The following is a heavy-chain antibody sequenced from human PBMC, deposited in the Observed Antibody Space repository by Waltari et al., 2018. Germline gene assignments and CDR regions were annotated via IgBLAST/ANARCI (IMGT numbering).Heavy chain of an antibody. CDR3: ARGWGGGDYYYYYMNV. J-gene: IGHJ6*03. V-gene: IGHV4-38-2*02. CDR2: ISQSGRT. CDR1: GYSISSGYY. D-gene: IGHD2-21*01. Sequence: QVQLQESGPGLVKPSEPLSLTCIAPGYSISSGYYWGWIRQPPGKGLEWIGSISQSGRTHYNPSLRSRVTISVDTSKNHFSLKLSSVTAADTAVYYCARGWGGGDYYYYYMNVWGKGTTVTISS.